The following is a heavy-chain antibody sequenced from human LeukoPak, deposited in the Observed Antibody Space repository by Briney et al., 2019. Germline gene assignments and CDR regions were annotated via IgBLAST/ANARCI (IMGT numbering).Heavy chain of an antibody. CDR1: GGSFSGYY. V-gene: IGHV4-34*01. J-gene: IGHJ3*02. Sequence: SETLSLTXAVYGGSFSGYYWSWIRQPPGKGLEWIGEINHSGSTNYNPSLKSRVTISVDTSKNQFSLKLSSVTAADTAVYYCARDGRIVVVPAATHDDAFDIWGQGTMVTVSS. CDR3: ARDGRIVVVPAATHDDAFDI. CDR2: INHSGST. D-gene: IGHD2-2*01.